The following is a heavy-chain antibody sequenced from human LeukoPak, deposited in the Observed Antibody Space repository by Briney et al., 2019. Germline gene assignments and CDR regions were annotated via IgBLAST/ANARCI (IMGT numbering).Heavy chain of an antibody. CDR1: GFSLSSSGRC. CDR2: SDCDDDK. CDR3: ARMLVGATLDY. Sequence: SGPALLTPTQTLTPSCTFSGFSLSSSGRCVSWIRQPPGKALEWLARSDCDDDKYYSTSLTTRLTISKNTPKNQVVLTMTNMDPVDTATYYCARMLVGATLDYWGQGTLVTVSS. V-gene: IGHV2-70*11. J-gene: IGHJ4*02. D-gene: IGHD1-26*01.